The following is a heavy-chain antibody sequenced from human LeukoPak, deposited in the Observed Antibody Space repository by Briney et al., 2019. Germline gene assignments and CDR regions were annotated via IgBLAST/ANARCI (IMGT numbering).Heavy chain of an antibody. CDR2: INHSGST. V-gene: IGHV4-34*01. CDR3: ARVGADGSGFLFDY. J-gene: IGHJ4*02. D-gene: IGHD3-10*01. CDR1: GGSFSGYY. Sequence: PSETLSLTCAVYGGSFSGYYWSWIRQPPWKGLEWIGEINHSGSTNYNPSLKSRGTISVDTSKKQCSLKLSSVTAADTAVYYCARVGADGSGFLFDYWGQGTLVTVSS.